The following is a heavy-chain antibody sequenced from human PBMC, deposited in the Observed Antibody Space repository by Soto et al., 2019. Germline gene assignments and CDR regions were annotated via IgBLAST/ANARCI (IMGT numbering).Heavy chain of an antibody. Sequence: QVQLVESGGGAVQPGRSLRLSCAASGFTFSSYGMHWVRQAPGKGLEWVAVISYDGSNKYYADSVKGRLTISRDNSKNTLYLQMNSLRGEDTAVYYCAKDNGSGCDWLRVGDASDIWGQGTMVTVSS. CDR1: GFTFSSYG. V-gene: IGHV3-30*18. CDR2: ISYDGSNK. D-gene: IGHD5-12*01. CDR3: AKDNGSGCDWLRVGDASDI. J-gene: IGHJ3*02.